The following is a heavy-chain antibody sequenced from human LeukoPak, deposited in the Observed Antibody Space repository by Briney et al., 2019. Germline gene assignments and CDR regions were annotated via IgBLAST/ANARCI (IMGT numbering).Heavy chain of an antibody. CDR1: GYTFTSYG. Sequence: ASVKVSCKASGYTFTSYGISWVRQAPGQGLEWMGWISAYNGNTNYAQKLQGRVTMTTDTSTSTAYMELRSLRSDDTAMYYCATPYGNFDDVRFDPWGQGTLVTVSS. CDR2: ISAYNGNT. D-gene: IGHD4-11*01. J-gene: IGHJ5*02. V-gene: IGHV1-18*01. CDR3: ATPYGNFDDVRFDP.